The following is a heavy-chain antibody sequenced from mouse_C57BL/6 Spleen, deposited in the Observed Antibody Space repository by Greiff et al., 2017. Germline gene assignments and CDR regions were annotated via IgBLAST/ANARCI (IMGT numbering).Heavy chain of an antibody. CDR2: ISNGGGST. V-gene: IGHV5-12*01. CDR1: GFTFSDYY. CDR3: ARWKGAMDD. J-gene: IGHJ4*01. Sequence: EVQLQESGGGLVQPGGSLKLSCAASGFTFSDYYMYWVRQTPEKRLEWVAYISNGGGSTYYPDTVKGRFTISRDNAKNTLYLQMSRLKSEDTAMYYCARWKGAMDDWGQGTSVTVSS.